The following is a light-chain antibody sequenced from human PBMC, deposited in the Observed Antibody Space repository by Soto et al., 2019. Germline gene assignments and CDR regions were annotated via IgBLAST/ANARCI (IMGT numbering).Light chain of an antibody. Sequence: QSALTQPRSVSGSPGQSVTVSCTGSRSDVGGYRYVSWYQKVPGRAPKLVISEVSNRPSGVSNRFSGSKSGNTASLTISGLQAEDEADYYCCSYTSSTTPLFGGGTKLTVL. CDR3: CSYTSSTTPL. CDR2: EVS. CDR1: RSDVGGYRY. J-gene: IGLJ2*01. V-gene: IGLV2-14*01.